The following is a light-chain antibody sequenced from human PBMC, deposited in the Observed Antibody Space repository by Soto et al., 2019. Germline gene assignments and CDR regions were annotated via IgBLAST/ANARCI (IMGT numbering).Light chain of an antibody. CDR1: QSVSSY. Sequence: EIVLTQSPATLFLSAGGRATLSCRASQSVSSYLAWYQQKPGQAPRLLIYDASNRATGIPARFSVSGSGTDFTLTISSLEDEDVAVYDRQQRSNWTPTFGGGTKVDIK. CDR2: DAS. CDR3: QQRSNWTPT. V-gene: IGKV3-11*01. J-gene: IGKJ4*01.